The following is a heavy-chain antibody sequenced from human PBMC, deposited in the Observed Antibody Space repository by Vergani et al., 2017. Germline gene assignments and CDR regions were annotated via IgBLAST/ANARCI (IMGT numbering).Heavy chain of an antibody. CDR1: GGSISSSSYY. V-gene: IGHV4-39*01. D-gene: IGHD3-16*01. J-gene: IGHJ5*02. Sequence: QLQLQESGPGLVKPSETLSLTCTVSGGSISSSSYYWGWIRQPPGKGLEWIGSIYYSGSTYYNPSLKSRVTISVDTSQNQFSLKLSSVTAADAAVYYCARHPGEGNWFDPWGQGTLVTVSS. CDR3: ARHPGEGNWFDP. CDR2: IYYSGST.